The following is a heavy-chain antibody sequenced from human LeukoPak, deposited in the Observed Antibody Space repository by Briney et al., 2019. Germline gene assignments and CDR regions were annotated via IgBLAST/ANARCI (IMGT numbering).Heavy chain of an antibody. Sequence: ASVKVSCKASGYTFTSYGISWVRQAPGQGLEWVGWISAYNGNTNYAQKLQGRVTMTTDTSTSTAYMELRSLRSDDTAVYYCARDRGAYYYGSGSYYSHYYYGMDVWGQGTTVTVSS. CDR3: ARDRGAYYYGSGSYYSHYYYGMDV. CDR2: ISAYNGNT. D-gene: IGHD3-10*01. CDR1: GYTFTSYG. V-gene: IGHV1-18*01. J-gene: IGHJ6*02.